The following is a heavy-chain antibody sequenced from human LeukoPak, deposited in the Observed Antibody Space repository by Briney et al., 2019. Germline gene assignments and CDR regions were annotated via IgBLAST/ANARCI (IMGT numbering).Heavy chain of an antibody. Sequence: SETLSLTCAVYGGSFSGYYWSWIRQPPGKGLEWIGEINHSGSTNYNPSLKSRVTISVDTSKNQFSLKLSSVTAADTAVYYCARGGLYYYDSSGGAFDIWGQGTMVTVSS. CDR3: ARGGLYYYDSSGGAFDI. V-gene: IGHV4-34*01. CDR2: INHSGST. J-gene: IGHJ3*02. CDR1: GGSFSGYY. D-gene: IGHD3-22*01.